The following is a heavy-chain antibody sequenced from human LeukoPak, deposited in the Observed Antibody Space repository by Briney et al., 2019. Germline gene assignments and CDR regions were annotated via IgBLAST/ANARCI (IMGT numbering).Heavy chain of an antibody. CDR3: GRVAVSSPSDYFDY. CDR2: TSYDESNK. CDR1: GFTFSNYA. D-gene: IGHD6-6*01. J-gene: IGHJ4*02. V-gene: IGHV3-30*04. Sequence: PGGSLRLSCAASGFTFSNYAMHWVRQAPGKGLEWVAVTSYDESNKYYADSVKGRFTISRDNSKKTLYLQMNSLRGEDTAVYYCGRVAVSSPSDYFDYWGQGPLVIVSS.